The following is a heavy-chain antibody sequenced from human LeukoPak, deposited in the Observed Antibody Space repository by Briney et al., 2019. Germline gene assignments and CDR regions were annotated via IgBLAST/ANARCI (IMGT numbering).Heavy chain of an antibody. D-gene: IGHD1-14*01. V-gene: IGHV4-4*02. J-gene: IGHJ3*02. Sequence: PSETLSLTCAVSGGSINSNNWWSWVRQPPGKGLEWIGEIYHSGSTNYNPSLKSRVTISVDKSKKQFSLKLSSVTAADTAVYYCARRHYHGAFDIWGQGTMVTVSS. CDR3: ARRHYHGAFDI. CDR1: GGSINSNNW. CDR2: IYHSGST.